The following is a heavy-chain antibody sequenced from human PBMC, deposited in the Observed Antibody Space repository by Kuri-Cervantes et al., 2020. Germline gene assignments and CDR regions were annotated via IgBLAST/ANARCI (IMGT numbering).Heavy chain of an antibody. Sequence: GESLKISWAASGFTFSSYAMHWVRQAPGKGLEWVAVISYDGSNKYYADSVKGRFTISRDNSKNTLYLQMNSLRAEDTAVYYCARGESFEYSSSSLVDAFDIWGQGTMVTVSS. CDR3: ARGESFEYSSSSLVDAFDI. J-gene: IGHJ3*02. CDR1: GFTFSSYA. V-gene: IGHV3-30-3*01. D-gene: IGHD6-6*01. CDR2: ISYDGSNK.